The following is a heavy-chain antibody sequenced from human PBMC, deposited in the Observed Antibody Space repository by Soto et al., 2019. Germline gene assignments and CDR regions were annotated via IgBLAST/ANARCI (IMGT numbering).Heavy chain of an antibody. J-gene: IGHJ4*02. CDR3: ASNSYGYTFYDY. CDR2: IYHSGTA. CDR1: GGSVSSTNW. V-gene: IGHV4-4*02. Sequence: SETLSLTCAVSGGSVSSTNWWTLVRQSPGKGLEWIGEIYHSGTATYNPSLRGRVTISVDTSKNQFSLKLSSVTAADTAVYYCASNSYGYTFYDYWGQGTLVTVSS. D-gene: IGHD5-18*01.